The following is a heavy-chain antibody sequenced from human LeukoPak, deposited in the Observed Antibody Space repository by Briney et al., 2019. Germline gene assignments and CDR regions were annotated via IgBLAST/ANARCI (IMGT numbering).Heavy chain of an antibody. CDR1: GFTFSSYE. Sequence: PGGSLRLSCAASGFTFSSYEMNWVRQVPGKGLEWVSYISSSGSTIYYADSVKGRFTISRDNAKNSLYLQMNSLRAEDTAVYYCARIGATVTTSDYWGQGALVTVSS. CDR3: ARIGATVTTSDY. D-gene: IGHD4-17*01. V-gene: IGHV3-48*03. CDR2: ISSSGSTI. J-gene: IGHJ4*02.